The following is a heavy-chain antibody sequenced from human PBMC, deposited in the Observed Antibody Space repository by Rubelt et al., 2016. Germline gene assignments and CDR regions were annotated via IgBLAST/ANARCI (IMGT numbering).Heavy chain of an antibody. J-gene: IGHJ4*02. CDR2: IYYSGST. Sequence: QVQLQESGPGLVKPSQTLSLTCTVSGGSISSGGYYWSWIRQHPGKGLEWIGYIYYSGSTNYNPSPKSRVTISVDPSKNQFSLKLSSVTAADTAVYYCARGLAYCGGDCSANFDYWGQGTLVTVSS. CDR3: ARGLAYCGGDCSANFDY. D-gene: IGHD2-21*02. CDR1: GGSISSGGYY. V-gene: IGHV4-31*03.